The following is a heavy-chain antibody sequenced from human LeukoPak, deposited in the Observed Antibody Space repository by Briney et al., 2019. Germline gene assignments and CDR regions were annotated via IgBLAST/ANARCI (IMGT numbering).Heavy chain of an antibody. V-gene: IGHV3-21*01. CDR2: ISSSSSYI. CDR1: GFTFSSYS. J-gene: IGHJ4*02. CDR3: APFYDSSGYSSY. D-gene: IGHD3-22*01. Sequence: GGSLRLSCAASGFTFSSYSMNWVRQAPGKGLEGVSSISSSSSYIYYADSVKGRFTISRDNAKNSLYLQMNSLRAEDTAVYYCAPFYDSSGYSSYWGQGTLVTVSS.